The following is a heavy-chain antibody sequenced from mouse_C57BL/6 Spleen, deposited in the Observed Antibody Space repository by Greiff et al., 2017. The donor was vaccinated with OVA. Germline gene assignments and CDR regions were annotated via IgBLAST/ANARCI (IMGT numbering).Heavy chain of an antibody. CDR2: IDPSDSYT. Sequence: VQLQQSGAELVKPGASVKLSCKASGYTFTSYWMQWVKQRPGQGLEWIGEIDPSDSYTNYNQKFKGKATLTVDTSSSTAYMQLSSLTSEDSAVYYCARGGSSPYYFDYWGQGTTLTVSS. V-gene: IGHV1-50*01. CDR1: GYTFTSYW. J-gene: IGHJ2*01. CDR3: ARGGSSPYYFDY. D-gene: IGHD1-1*01.